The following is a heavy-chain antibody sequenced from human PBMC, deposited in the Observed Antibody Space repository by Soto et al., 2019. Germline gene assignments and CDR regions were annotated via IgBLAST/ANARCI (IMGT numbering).Heavy chain of an antibody. CDR2: INHSGST. Sequence: QVQLQQWGAGLLKPSETLSLTCAVYGGSFSGYYWSWIRQPPGKGLEWIGEINHSGSTNYNPSLTSRGNISEDTTKSQFSRKLSPVRAADPAVYSCARAAPRCCSGGSSYSGRDYWAEGTLVTVS. CDR1: GGSFSGYY. D-gene: IGHD2-15*01. V-gene: IGHV4-34*01. J-gene: IGHJ4*02. CDR3: ARAAPRCCSGGSSYSGRDY.